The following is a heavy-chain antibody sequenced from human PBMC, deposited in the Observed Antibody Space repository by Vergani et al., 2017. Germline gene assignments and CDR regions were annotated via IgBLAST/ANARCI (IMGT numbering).Heavy chain of an antibody. Sequence: QVQLVESGGGVVQPGGSLRLSCAASGFNFSSYGIHWVRQAPGKGLGWVSFIGHDGSRKNYRESEMGRLTISRDNSKNTVYLQMTNLRTEDTAVYHCAKDLSLGGYEWVAAYFDHCGQGTQVTVSS. CDR2: IGHDGSRK. CDR3: AKDLSLGGYEWVAAYFDH. D-gene: IGHD1-26*01. CDR1: GFNFSSYG. V-gene: IGHV3-30*02. J-gene: IGHJ4*02.